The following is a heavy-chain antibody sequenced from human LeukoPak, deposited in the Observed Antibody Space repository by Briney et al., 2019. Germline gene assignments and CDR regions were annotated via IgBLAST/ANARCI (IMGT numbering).Heavy chain of an antibody. J-gene: IGHJ6*02. Sequence: GGSLRLSCSASGFTFSSHAMHWVRQAPGKGLEYVSAISSNGGSTYYADSVKGRFTISRDNSKNTLYLQMSSLRAEDTAVYYCVKDRNSGWLDYYYGMDVWGQGTTVTVSS. CDR1: GFTFSSHA. CDR2: ISSNGGST. D-gene: IGHD5-12*01. CDR3: VKDRNSGWLDYYYGMDV. V-gene: IGHV3-64D*06.